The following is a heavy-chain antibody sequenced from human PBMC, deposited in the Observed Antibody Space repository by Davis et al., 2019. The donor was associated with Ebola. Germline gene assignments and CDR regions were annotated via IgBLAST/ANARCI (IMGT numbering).Heavy chain of an antibody. D-gene: IGHD3-10*01. CDR3: VKDPGFRSNWYMGGVDV. CDR1: GFTFNSYA. V-gene: IGHV3-64D*08. CDR2: INHKGDDA. J-gene: IGHJ6*02. Sequence: PGGSLRLSCSASGFTFNSYAMHWVRQAPGKGLEYVSGINHKGDDAYYPDSLKGRFTISRDNSKNTLYLQVTSLRTEDTAVYYCVKDPGFRSNWYMGGVDVWGQGTTVTVSS.